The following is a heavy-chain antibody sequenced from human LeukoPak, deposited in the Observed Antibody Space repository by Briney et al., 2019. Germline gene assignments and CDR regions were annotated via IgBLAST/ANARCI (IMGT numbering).Heavy chain of an antibody. Sequence: PSETLSLTCTVSGGSISSYYWSWIRQPPGKGLEWIGYIYYSGSTNYNPSLKSRVTISVDTSKNQFSLKLSSVTAADTAVYYCARTGGGSGSYYNVGFDYWGQGTLVTVSS. CDR1: GGSISSYY. D-gene: IGHD3-10*01. CDR2: IYYSGST. J-gene: IGHJ4*02. V-gene: IGHV4-59*01. CDR3: ARTGGGSGSYYNVGFDY.